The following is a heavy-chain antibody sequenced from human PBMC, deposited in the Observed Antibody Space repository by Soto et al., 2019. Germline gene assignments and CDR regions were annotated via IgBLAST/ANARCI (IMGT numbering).Heavy chain of an antibody. V-gene: IGHV1-69*02. CDR2: IIPILGIA. CDR1: GGTFSSYT. CDR3: ARAYIGGYSYGYLDY. D-gene: IGHD5-18*01. Sequence: QVQLVQSGAEVKKPGSSVKVSCKASGGTFSSYTISWVRQAPGQGLEWMGRIIPILGIANYAQKFQGRVTIXXEXSXXTAYMELSSLRSEDTAVYYCARAYIGGYSYGYLDYWGQGTLVTVSS. J-gene: IGHJ4*02.